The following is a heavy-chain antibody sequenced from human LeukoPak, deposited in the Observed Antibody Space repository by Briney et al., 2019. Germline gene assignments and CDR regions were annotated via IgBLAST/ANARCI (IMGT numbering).Heavy chain of an antibody. J-gene: IGHJ4*02. CDR3: AKDEVAIAVAGPGGYFDY. Sequence: GRSLRLSCAASGFTSDDYAMHWVRQAPGKGLEWVSGISWNSGSIGYADSVKGRFTISRDNAKNSLYLQMNSLRAEDTALYYCAKDEVAIAVAGPGGYFDYWGQGTLVTVSS. V-gene: IGHV3-9*02. CDR2: ISWNSGSI. CDR1: GFTSDDYA. D-gene: IGHD6-19*01.